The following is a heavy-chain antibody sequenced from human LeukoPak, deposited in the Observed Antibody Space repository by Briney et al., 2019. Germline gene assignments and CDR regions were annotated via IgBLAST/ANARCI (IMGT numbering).Heavy chain of an antibody. Sequence: GRPLRLSCGASGFTFRTYAMHWVRQTPDKGLEWVAFMSSDGSNENYADSVKGRFTISRDNAKNSLYLQMNSLRAEDTAVYYCARARFGTAGADYWGQGTLVTVSS. V-gene: IGHV3-30*03. CDR2: MSSDGSNE. D-gene: IGHD1-1*01. CDR3: ARARFGTAGADY. CDR1: GFTFRTYA. J-gene: IGHJ4*02.